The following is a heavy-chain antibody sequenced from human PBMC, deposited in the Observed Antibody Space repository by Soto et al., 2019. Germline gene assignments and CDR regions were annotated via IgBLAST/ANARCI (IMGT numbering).Heavy chain of an antibody. V-gene: IGHV3-21*01. Sequence: GGSLRLSCAAPGFTFSSYSMNWVRQAPGKGLEWVSSISSSSSYIYYAGSVKGRFTISRDNAKNSLYLQMNSLRAEDTAVYYCARDLSQYSSGWTPYYYYYGMDVWGQGTTVTVSS. J-gene: IGHJ6*02. CDR1: GFTFSSYS. D-gene: IGHD6-19*01. CDR3: ARDLSQYSSGWTPYYYYYGMDV. CDR2: ISSSSSYI.